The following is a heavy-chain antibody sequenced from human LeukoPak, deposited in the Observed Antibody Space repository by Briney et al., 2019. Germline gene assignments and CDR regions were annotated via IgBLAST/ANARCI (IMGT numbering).Heavy chain of an antibody. CDR2: IIPIFGTA. CDR1: GGTFSSYA. CDR3: AREEGDPYYDSSGYSWTRYDY. Sequence: ASVKVSCKASGGTFSSYAISWVRQAPGQGLEWMGGIIPIFGTANYAQKFQGRVTITTDESTSTAYMELSSLRSEDTAVYYCAREEGDPYYDSSGYSWTRYDYWGQGTLVTVSS. D-gene: IGHD3-22*01. J-gene: IGHJ4*02. V-gene: IGHV1-69*05.